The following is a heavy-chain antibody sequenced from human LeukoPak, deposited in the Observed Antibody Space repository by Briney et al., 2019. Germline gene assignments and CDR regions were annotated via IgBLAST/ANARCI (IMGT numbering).Heavy chain of an antibody. CDR1: GFMFNNYW. V-gene: IGHV3-7*01. D-gene: IGHD3-22*01. CDR3: ARDRSYYETSTWYDAFDV. J-gene: IGHJ3*01. CDR2: IKQDGGVE. Sequence: GRSLRLSCVASGFMFNNYWMTWVRQAPGKGLEWVANIKQDGGVEHYVDSVKGRFTVSRDNAKNSVYLQMNSPRAEDTAQYYCARDRSYYETSTWYDAFDVRGQGTMVTVSS.